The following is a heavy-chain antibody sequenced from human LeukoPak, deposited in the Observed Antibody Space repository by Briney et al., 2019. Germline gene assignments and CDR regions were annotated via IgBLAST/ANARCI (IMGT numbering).Heavy chain of an antibody. D-gene: IGHD5-18*01. CDR1: GFTFSSYA. V-gene: IGHV3-23*01. CDR2: ISGSGGST. J-gene: IGHJ4*02. CDR3: AKVRGGYTYGAFDY. Sequence: PGGSLRLSCAPSGFTFSSYAMTWVRQAPGKGLEWLSVISGSGGSTYYADSVKGRFTISRGNSKNTLYLQMNSLRAEDTAVYYCAKVRGGYTYGAFDYWGQGTLVTVSS.